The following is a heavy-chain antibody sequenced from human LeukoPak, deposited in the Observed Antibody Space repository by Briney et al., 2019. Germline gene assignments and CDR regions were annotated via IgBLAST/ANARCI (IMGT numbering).Heavy chain of an antibody. D-gene: IGHD1-1*01. Sequence: GGSLRLSCAASGFTFDDYAMHWVRQAPGKGLEWVSGISWNSGSIGYADSVKGRFTISRDNAKNTLYLQMNSLRAEDTAVYYWGKGGRGAWTGDYWGQGTLVTVSS. CDR2: ISWNSGSI. V-gene: IGHV3-9*01. CDR1: GFTFDDYA. J-gene: IGHJ4*02. CDR3: GKGGRGAWTGDY.